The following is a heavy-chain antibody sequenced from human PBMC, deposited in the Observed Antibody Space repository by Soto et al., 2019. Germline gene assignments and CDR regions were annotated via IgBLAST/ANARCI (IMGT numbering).Heavy chain of an antibody. CDR3: ARGTSAVWFDP. V-gene: IGHV4-34*09. D-gene: IGHD2-2*01. CDR2: INHSGST. J-gene: IGHJ5*02. CDR1: GGSFSGYY. Sequence: SETLSLTCAVYGGSFSGYYWSWIRQPPGKGLEWIGEINHSGSTNYNPSLKSRVTISVDTSKNQFSLKLSSVTAADTAVYYCARGTSAVWFDPWGQGTLVTVSS.